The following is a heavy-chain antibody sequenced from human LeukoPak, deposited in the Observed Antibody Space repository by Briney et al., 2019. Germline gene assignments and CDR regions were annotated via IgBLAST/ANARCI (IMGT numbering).Heavy chain of an antibody. D-gene: IGHD3-22*01. V-gene: IGHV3-20*04. CDR1: GFTFDDYG. Sequence: GGSLRLSCAASGFTFDDYGMSWVRQAPGKGLEWVSGINWNGGSTGYADSVKGRFTISRDNAKNSLYLQMNSLRAEDTALYYCARNSGYYDSSGYYPIDAFDIWGQGTMVTVSS. CDR2: INWNGGST. CDR3: ARNSGYYDSSGYYPIDAFDI. J-gene: IGHJ3*02.